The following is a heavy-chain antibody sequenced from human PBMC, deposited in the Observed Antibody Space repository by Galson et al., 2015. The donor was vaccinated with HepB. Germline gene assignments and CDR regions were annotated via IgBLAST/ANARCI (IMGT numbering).Heavy chain of an antibody. J-gene: IGHJ4*02. CDR1: GFIFSSYA. CDR3: VKDSSGYYVHFDY. Sequence: SLRLSCAASGFIFSSYALHWVRQAPGEGLEYVSAISSNGDSTYYADSVKGRFTISRDNSKNRLYLQMSSLRAEDTAVYYCVKDSSGYYVHFDYWGQGTLVTVSS. D-gene: IGHD3-22*01. CDR2: ISSNGDST. V-gene: IGHV3-64D*06.